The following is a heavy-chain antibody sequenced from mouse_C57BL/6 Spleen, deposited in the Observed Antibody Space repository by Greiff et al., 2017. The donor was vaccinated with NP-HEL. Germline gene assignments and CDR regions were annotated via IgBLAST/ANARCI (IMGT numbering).Heavy chain of an antibody. CDR2: IRSKSNNYAT. D-gene: IGHD1-1*01. V-gene: IGHV10-1*01. CDR3: VRHEAIYYYGSRDYYAMDY. Sequence: EVQGVESGGGLVQPKGSLKLSCAASGFSFSTYAMNWVRQAPGKGLEWVARIRSKSNNYATYYADSVKDRFTISRDDSESMLYLQMNNLKTEDTAMYYCVRHEAIYYYGSRDYYAMDYWGQGTSVTVSS. J-gene: IGHJ4*01. CDR1: GFSFSTYA.